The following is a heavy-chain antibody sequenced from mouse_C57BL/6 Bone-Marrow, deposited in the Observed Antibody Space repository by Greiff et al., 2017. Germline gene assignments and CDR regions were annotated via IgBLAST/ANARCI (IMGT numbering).Heavy chain of an antibody. CDR1: GFTFSDFY. CDR3: ARDDYVSSPFAY. CDR2: SRNKANDYTT. D-gene: IGHD1-1*01. Sequence: EVMLVESGGGLVQSGRSLRLSCATSGFTFSDFYMEWVRQAPGKGLEWIAASRNKANDYTTEYSASVKGRFIVSRDTSQSILYLQMNALRAEDTAIYYCARDDYVSSPFAYWGQGTLVTVSA. J-gene: IGHJ3*01. V-gene: IGHV7-1*01.